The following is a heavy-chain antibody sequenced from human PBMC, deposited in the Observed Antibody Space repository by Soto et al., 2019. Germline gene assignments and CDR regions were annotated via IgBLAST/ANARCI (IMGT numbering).Heavy chain of an antibody. CDR1: GGSISSGDNY. CDR2: ISYSGST. J-gene: IGHJ6*02. V-gene: IGHV4-30-4*01. CDR3: ARHHYGRGMDV. D-gene: IGHD4-17*01. Sequence: QVQLQESGTGLVKPSQPLSLTCTVTGGSISSGDNYWGWIRQPPGKGLEWIAYISYSGSTSYTSSLKRRLTISLETSNNLFSLELSAVTAADTAIYDCARHHYGRGMDVWGQGTTVTVSS.